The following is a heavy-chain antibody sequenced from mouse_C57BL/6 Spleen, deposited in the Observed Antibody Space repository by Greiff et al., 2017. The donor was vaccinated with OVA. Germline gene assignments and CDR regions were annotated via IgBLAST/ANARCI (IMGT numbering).Heavy chain of an antibody. CDR3: ARWDAGYAMDY. V-gene: IGHV1-54*01. CDR1: GYAFTNYL. D-gene: IGHD4-1*01. Sequence: LQESGAELVRPGTSVKVSCKASGYAFTNYLIEWVKQRPGQGLEWIGVINPGSGGTNYNEKFKGKATLTADKSSSTAYMQLSSLTSEDSAVYFCARWDAGYAMDYWGQGTSVTVSS. J-gene: IGHJ4*01. CDR2: INPGSGGT.